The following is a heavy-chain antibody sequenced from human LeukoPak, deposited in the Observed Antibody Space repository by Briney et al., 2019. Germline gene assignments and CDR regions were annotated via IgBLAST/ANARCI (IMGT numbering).Heavy chain of an antibody. CDR3: ARDVAAAGTGY. CDR1: GFTFSSYS. CDR2: ISSSSSYI. Sequence: GGSLRFSCAASGFTFSSYSMNWVRQAPXXXXXWVSSISSSSSYIYYADSVKGRFTISRDNAKNSLYLQMNSLRAEDTAVYYCARDVAAAGTGYWGQGTLVTVSS. V-gene: IGHV3-21*01. D-gene: IGHD6-13*01. J-gene: IGHJ4*02.